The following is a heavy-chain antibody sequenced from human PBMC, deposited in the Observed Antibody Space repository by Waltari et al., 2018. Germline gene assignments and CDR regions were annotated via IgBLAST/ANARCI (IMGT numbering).Heavy chain of an antibody. Sequence: QLQLRESGPGLVKPSETLALTCSVSGGSITTNRHYWGWIRQPPGQGLEWIGTISYNGATYSSPSLRGRLTLSRDTTMNQLSLKLGSVTAADTAVYYCATYIGASVGTAAFDVWGQGTMVTVSS. CDR1: GGSITTNRHY. CDR2: ISYNGAT. J-gene: IGHJ3*01. CDR3: ATYIGASVGTAAFDV. V-gene: IGHV4-39*01. D-gene: IGHD5-12*01.